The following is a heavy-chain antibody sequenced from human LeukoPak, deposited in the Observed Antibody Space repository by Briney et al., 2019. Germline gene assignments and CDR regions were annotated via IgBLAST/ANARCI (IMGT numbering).Heavy chain of an antibody. J-gene: IGHJ4*02. V-gene: IGHV3-64D*06. D-gene: IGHD6-19*01. CDR3: VKDSKAVADAFDY. CDR2: ISSNGGTT. Sequence: PGGSLRLSCSASGSTFRKDSMHWVRQTPGKGLQYVSAISSNGGTTYYADSVKGRFTISRDNSKNTLCLQMSSLRPEDTALYYCVKDSKAVADAFDYWGQGTLVTVSS. CDR1: GSTFRKDS.